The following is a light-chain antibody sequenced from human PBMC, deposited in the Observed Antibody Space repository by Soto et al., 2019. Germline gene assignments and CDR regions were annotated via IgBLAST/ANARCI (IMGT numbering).Light chain of an antibody. CDR3: QQYGSSPGT. V-gene: IGKV3-20*01. J-gene: IGKJ1*01. Sequence: EIVLTQSPGTLSLSPGERATVSCRASPSVSSSYLAWYQLKPGQAPRLLIYGASSRATGIPDRFSGSGSAKDFTLTISRLELEDLAADYCQQYGSSPGTFGQGTKVEIK. CDR2: GAS. CDR1: PSVSSSY.